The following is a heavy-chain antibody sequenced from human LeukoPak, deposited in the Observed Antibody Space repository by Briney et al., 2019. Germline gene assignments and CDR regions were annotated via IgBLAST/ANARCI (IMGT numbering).Heavy chain of an antibody. J-gene: IGHJ4*02. Sequence: PGGSLRLSCAASGFTFSDYWMLWVRQAPGKGLVWVSRIDNDGSSTTYADSVKGRFAISRDNSRNTLYLQMNSLRAEDTAVYYCARADRYGTTWYGRVDYWGQGTLVTVSS. CDR2: IDNDGSST. V-gene: IGHV3-74*01. D-gene: IGHD6-13*01. CDR1: GFTFSDYW. CDR3: ARADRYGTTWYGRVDY.